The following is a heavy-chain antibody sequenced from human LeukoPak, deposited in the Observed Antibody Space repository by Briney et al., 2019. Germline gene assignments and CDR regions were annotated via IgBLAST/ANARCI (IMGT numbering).Heavy chain of an antibody. Sequence: GRSLRLSCAASGFTFSSYGMHWVRQAPGKGLEWVSIISGSGGNTYYADSVKGRFTISRDNSKNTLYLQMNSLRTEDTAMYYCAKKGGSGSYYNVIGAVDYWGQGTLVTVSS. CDR3: AKKGGSGSYYNVIGAVDY. CDR1: GFTFSSYG. J-gene: IGHJ4*02. D-gene: IGHD3-10*01. V-gene: IGHV3-23*01. CDR2: ISGSGGNT.